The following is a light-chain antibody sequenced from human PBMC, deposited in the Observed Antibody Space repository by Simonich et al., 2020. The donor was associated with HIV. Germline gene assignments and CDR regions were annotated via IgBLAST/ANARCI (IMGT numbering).Light chain of an antibody. CDR1: QGVLYSSNNKNY. CDR2: WAS. J-gene: IGKJ2*01. Sequence: DIVMTQSPDSLAVSLGERATINCKSSQGVLYSSNNKNYLAWYQQKPGQHPKLLIYWASTRESGVPDRFSGSGSGTDFTLTISSLQAEDVAVYYCQQYYSTSYTFGQGTKLEIK. V-gene: IGKV4-1*01. CDR3: QQYYSTSYT.